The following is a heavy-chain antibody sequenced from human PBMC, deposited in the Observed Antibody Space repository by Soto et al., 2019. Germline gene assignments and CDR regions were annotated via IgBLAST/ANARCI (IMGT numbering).Heavy chain of an antibody. D-gene: IGHD3-10*01. CDR2: IYWDDDK. J-gene: IGHJ4*02. Sequence: QITLKESGPTLVKPTQTLTLTCTFSGFSLSTSGVGVGWIRQPPGKALEWLALIYWDDDKRYSPSLKSRLTITKDTSKNQVVLTMTNMDLVDTATYYCAHHAGYYYGSGSSTVDYWGQGTLVTVSS. CDR1: GFSLSTSGVG. V-gene: IGHV2-5*02. CDR3: AHHAGYYYGSGSSTVDY.